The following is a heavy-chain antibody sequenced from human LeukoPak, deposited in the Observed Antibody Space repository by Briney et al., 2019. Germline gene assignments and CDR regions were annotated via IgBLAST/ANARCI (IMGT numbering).Heavy chain of an antibody. D-gene: IGHD1-14*01. CDR3: ARRKFSDTWFDP. J-gene: IGHJ5*02. Sequence: GESLKISCKGSEYDFANYWIGWVRQMPGKGLEWMGIVYPAGSRIHYSPSFQGQVTMPVDRSISTAYLQWTSLKASDTAMYFCARRKFSDTWFDPWGQGTLVTVSS. CDR2: VYPAGSRI. V-gene: IGHV5-51*01. CDR1: EYDFANYW.